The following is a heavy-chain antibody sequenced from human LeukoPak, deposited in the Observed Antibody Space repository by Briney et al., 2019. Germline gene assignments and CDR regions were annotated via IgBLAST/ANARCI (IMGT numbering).Heavy chain of an antibody. V-gene: IGHV4-59*11. CDR1: GGSINDHA. Sequence: SETPSLTCTVSGGSINDHAWCWIHQPPGRGLEWIGCVYYTGSSEYNASLKSRLTISTDTSNNQLSLKVTSVTAADTAIYSCARLSRIATAGAYSYHSLDIWGQGTTVTVSS. D-gene: IGHD6-13*01. CDR2: VYYTGSS. CDR3: ARLSRIATAGAYSYHSLDI. J-gene: IGHJ6*02.